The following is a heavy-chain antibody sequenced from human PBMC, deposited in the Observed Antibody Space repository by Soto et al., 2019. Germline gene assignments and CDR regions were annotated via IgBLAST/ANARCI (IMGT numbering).Heavy chain of an antibody. V-gene: IGHV4-59*01. CDR1: GGSISGYY. J-gene: IGHJ4*02. Sequence: ETLSLTCTVSGGSISGYYWSWIRQSPGKGLEWIGYIHYSGSTNYNPSLKSRVTISVDTSKNQLSLKLSSVTAADTAVYYCARVPKFGGQG. CDR2: IHYSGST. CDR3: ARVPKF. D-gene: IGHD2-2*01.